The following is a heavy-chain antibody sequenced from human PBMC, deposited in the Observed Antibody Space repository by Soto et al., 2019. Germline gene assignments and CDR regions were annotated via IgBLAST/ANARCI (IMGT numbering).Heavy chain of an antibody. V-gene: IGHV1-18*01. D-gene: IGHD3-16*01. CDR3: ARDDTLREGGGSFDY. CDR1: GYTFTSYG. Sequence: ASVKVSCKASGYTFTSYGISWVRQAPGQGLEWMGWISAYNGNTNYAQKLQGRVTMTTDTSTSTAYMELRSLRSDDTAVYYCARDDTLREGGGSFDYWGQGTLVTVSS. CDR2: ISAYNGNT. J-gene: IGHJ4*02.